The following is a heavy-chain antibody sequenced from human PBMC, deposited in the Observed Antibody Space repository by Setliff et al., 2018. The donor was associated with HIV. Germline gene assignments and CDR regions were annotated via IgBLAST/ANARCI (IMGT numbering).Heavy chain of an antibody. CDR1: GASITSHN. V-gene: IGHV4-4*07. CDR3: TRDLWGDDYYYNNMDV. CDR2: IYTRGNT. Sequence: SETLSLTCSVSGASITSHNWSWIRQAAGKGLEWIGCIYTRGNTNYNPSLRSRVTMSVDTSKNQFSLKVTSVTAADTAVYYCTRDLWGDDYYYNNMDVWGKGTTVTVSS. J-gene: IGHJ6*03. D-gene: IGHD2-21*02.